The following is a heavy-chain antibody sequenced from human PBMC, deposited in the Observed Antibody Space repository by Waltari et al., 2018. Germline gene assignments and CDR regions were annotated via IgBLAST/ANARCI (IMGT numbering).Heavy chain of an antibody. CDR3: ARLYDASAYYNTYLDP. V-gene: IGHV1-18*01. Sequence: QVQLVQSGAEVRKPGASVKVSCKASGYTFSNYGIAWVRQAPGQGLEWMGWIRVNDGDTKDAREFEGRLTVTTDTSTNTAHMELRSLRSDDTAVYYCARLYDASAYYNTYLDPWGQGALVTVSS. D-gene: IGHD3-22*01. J-gene: IGHJ5*02. CDR2: IRVNDGDT. CDR1: GYTFSNYG.